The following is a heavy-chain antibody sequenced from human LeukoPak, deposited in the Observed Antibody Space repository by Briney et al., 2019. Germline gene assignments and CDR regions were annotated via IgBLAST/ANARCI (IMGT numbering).Heavy chain of an antibody. CDR3: ARELVVTHGVRALDI. J-gene: IGHJ3*02. CDR2: ISGRGDTT. CDR1: EFTFSTYA. Sequence: GGSLRLSCAASEFTFSTYAMHWVRQAPGKGLEYVSAISGRGDTTYYVDSVKGRFTISRDNSKNTVYLQMGSLGAEDMAVYYCARELVVTHGVRALDIWGQGTMVTVSS. V-gene: IGHV3-64*02. D-gene: IGHD2-21*02.